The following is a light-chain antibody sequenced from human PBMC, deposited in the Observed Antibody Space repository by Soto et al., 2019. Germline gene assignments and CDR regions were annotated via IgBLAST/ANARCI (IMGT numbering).Light chain of an antibody. J-gene: IGLJ1*01. V-gene: IGLV2-14*01. Sequence: QSVLTQPASVSGSPGQSITISCTGTSSDAGGYNYVSWYQQHPGKAPKLMIYDVSNRPSGVSNRFSGSKSGNTASLTISGLQAEDEADYYCSSYTCSSTYDVGTGTKVTV. CDR3: SSYTCSSTYD. CDR1: SSDAGGYNY. CDR2: DVS.